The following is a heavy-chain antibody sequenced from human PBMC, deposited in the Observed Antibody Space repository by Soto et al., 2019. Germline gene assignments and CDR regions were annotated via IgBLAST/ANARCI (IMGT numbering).Heavy chain of an antibody. CDR1: DLNFRYYW. CDR3: ARDLYSYDSSVHYYDEF. J-gene: IGHJ4*02. Sequence: GGSLRLSCAASDLNFRYYWMTWVRQAPGKGLEWVANIKHDGSEKYYVDSVKGRFTISRDNAKKSLYLQMNSLRAEDTAVYYCARDLYSYDSSVHYYDEFWGQGTLVTVSS. D-gene: IGHD3-22*01. CDR2: IKHDGSEK. V-gene: IGHV3-7*03.